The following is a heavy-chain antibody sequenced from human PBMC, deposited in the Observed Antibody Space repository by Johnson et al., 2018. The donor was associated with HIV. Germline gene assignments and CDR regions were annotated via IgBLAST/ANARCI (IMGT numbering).Heavy chain of an antibody. D-gene: IGHD3-16*01. CDR2: ISYDGSNK. J-gene: IGHJ3*02. V-gene: IGHV3-30*04. CDR3: ARGGYRGYLGGHDAFDI. CDR1: GFTFSTYP. Sequence: QVQLVESGGGVVQPGRSLRLSCAASGFTFSTYPMHWVRQAPGKGLEWVAVISYDGSNKNYAGSVKGRFTVSRDNSQNTLYLEMNSLRAEDTAVYYCARGGYRGYLGGHDAFDIWGQGTMVTVSS.